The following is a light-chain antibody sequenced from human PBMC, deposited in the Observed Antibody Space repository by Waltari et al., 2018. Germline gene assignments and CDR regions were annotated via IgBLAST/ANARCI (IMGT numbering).Light chain of an antibody. CDR2: GKN. J-gene: IGLJ3*02. CDR1: SLRSYY. V-gene: IGLV3-19*01. CDR3: NSRDSSGNVWV. Sequence: SSELTQDPAVSVALGQTVRITCQGDSLRSYYASWYQQKPGQAPVVFIYGKNDRPSGIPDRFSGSNAGDTASLTSTGAQAEDEADYYCNSRDSSGNVWVFGGGTKLTVL.